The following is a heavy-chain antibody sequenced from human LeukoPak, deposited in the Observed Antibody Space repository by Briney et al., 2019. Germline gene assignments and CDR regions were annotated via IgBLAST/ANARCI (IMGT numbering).Heavy chain of an antibody. J-gene: IGHJ1*01. D-gene: IGHD6-6*01. V-gene: IGHV4-61*01. Sequence: SETLSLTCTVSGGSISSGSYYWSWIRQPPGKGLEWIGYIYYSGSTNYNPSLKSRVTISVDTSKNQFSLKLSSVTAADTAVYYCAREADSSSFYFQHWGQGTLVTVSS. CDR1: GGSISSGSYY. CDR3: AREADSSSFYFQH. CDR2: IYYSGST.